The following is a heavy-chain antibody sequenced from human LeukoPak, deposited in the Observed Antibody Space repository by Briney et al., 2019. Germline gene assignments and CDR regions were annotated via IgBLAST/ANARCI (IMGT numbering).Heavy chain of an antibody. V-gene: IGHV3-23*01. CDR2: ISGSGRNT. D-gene: IGHD3-10*01. CDR3: AKDEGVVLSTSFDFGH. J-gene: IGHJ4*02. CDR1: GYTFSTYA. Sequence: GGSLRLSCVVSGYTFSTYAMSWVRQAPGKGLEWVAFISGSGRNTYYADSVKGRFTISRDNFRNTLSLQMNSLRPDDTAIYYCAKDEGVVLSTSFDFGHWGQGTLVAVSS.